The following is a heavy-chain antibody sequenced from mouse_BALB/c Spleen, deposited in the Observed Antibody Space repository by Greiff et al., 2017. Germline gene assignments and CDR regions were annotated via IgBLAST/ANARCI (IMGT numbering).Heavy chain of an antibody. CDR1: GFSFSSYT. J-gene: IGHJ4*01. D-gene: IGHD2-1*01. CDR2: ISSGGSYT. CDR3: TREGPPYGNYGAMDY. Sequence: EVMLVESGGGLVKPGGSLKLSCAASGFSFSSYTMSWVRQTPEKRLEWVATISSGGSYTYYPDSVKGRFTISRDNAKNTLYLQMSSLKSEDTAMYYCTREGPPYGNYGAMDYWGQGTSVTVSS. V-gene: IGHV5-6-4*01.